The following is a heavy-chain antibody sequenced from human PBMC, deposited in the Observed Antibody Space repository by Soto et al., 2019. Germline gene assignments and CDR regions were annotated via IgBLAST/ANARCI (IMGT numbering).Heavy chain of an antibody. D-gene: IGHD6-6*01. CDR3: ARRSSIAASDY. J-gene: IGHJ4*02. CDR2: IYPGDSDT. V-gene: IGHV5-51*01. CDR1: GYSFASYW. Sequence: GESLKISCKGSGYSFASYWIAWVRQMPGKGLEWMGIIYPGDSDTRYSPSFQGQVTISADKSVSTAYLQWSSLKASDTAMYYCARRSSIAASDYWGQGTLVTAPQ.